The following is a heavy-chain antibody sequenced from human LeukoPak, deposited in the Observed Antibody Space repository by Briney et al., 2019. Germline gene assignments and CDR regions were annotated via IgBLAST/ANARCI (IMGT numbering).Heavy chain of an antibody. V-gene: IGHV3-30*04. CDR2: ISYDGSNK. Sequence: GGSLRLSCAASGFTFSNYPIHWVRQTPGKGLEWVAVISYDGSNKYYADSVRGRFTISRESSKNTLFLQMDSLRAEDAALYYCARGRRYGHDTADLYFFDYWGQGTLVTVSS. CDR1: GFTFSNYP. J-gene: IGHJ4*02. CDR3: ARGRRYGHDTADLYFFDY. D-gene: IGHD3-9*01.